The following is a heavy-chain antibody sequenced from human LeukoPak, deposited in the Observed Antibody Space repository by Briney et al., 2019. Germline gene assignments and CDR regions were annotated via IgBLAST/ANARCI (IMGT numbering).Heavy chain of an antibody. CDR1: GFTLTSYA. Sequence: GGSLRLSCAASGFTLTSYAMSWVRQAPGKGLEWVSSISGSGDNTFYADSVKGRFTISRDNSKNTLYLQMNTLRAEDTAAYHCAKGRNEDGDAALNYWGQGTLVTVSS. D-gene: IGHD4-17*01. CDR2: ISGSGDNT. CDR3: AKGRNEDGDAALNY. J-gene: IGHJ4*02. V-gene: IGHV3-23*01.